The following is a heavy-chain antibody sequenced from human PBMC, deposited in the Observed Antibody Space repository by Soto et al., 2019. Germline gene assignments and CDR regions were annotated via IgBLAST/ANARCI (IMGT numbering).Heavy chain of an antibody. D-gene: IGHD2-2*01. Sequence: EVQLVESGGGLVQPGGSLRLSCAVSGFTFSDHHMDWVRQTPGKGLEWVGRSRNKDNRHTTEYAASVKGRFTISRDESNSSLFLQMNSLQTADTAVYFCVRAKFTNSRFNFDFWGQGTLVTVSS. CDR3: VRAKFTNSRFNFDF. CDR1: GFTFSDHH. V-gene: IGHV3-72*01. J-gene: IGHJ4*02. CDR2: SRNKDNRHTT.